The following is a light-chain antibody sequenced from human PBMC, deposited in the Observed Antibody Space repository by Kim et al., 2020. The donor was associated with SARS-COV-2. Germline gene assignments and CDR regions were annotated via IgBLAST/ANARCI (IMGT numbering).Light chain of an antibody. CDR2: AAS. V-gene: IGKV3-15*01. J-gene: IGKJ4*01. CDR1: QSVSRN. Sequence: LSPGERATLSCRASQSVSRNLAWYQHKPGQAPRLLIYAASTRATGIPARCSGSGSGTEFTLTISSLQSEDFAVYYCQQYDIWPLTFGGGTKVDIK. CDR3: QQYDIWPLT.